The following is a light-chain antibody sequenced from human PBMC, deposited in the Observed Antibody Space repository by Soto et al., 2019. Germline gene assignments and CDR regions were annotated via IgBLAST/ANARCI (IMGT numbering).Light chain of an antibody. Sequence: EIVLTQSPGTLSLSPGERATLSCRASQSVSNNYLAWYQQKPGQAPRLLIYDASTRATGIPDRFSGSGSGTEFTLTISSLQSEDFAIYYCQQYNNWPWTFGQGTKVEIK. J-gene: IGKJ1*01. CDR2: DAS. CDR1: QSVSNN. CDR3: QQYNNWPWT. V-gene: IGKV3-15*01.